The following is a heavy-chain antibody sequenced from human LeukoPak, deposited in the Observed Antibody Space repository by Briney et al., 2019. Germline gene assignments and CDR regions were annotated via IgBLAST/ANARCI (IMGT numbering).Heavy chain of an antibody. Sequence: ASVKVSCKASGYTFTTYGISWVRQAPGQGLEWMGWISAYNGNTNYAQKLQGRVTMTTDTSTSTAYMELRSLRSDDTAVYYCARAWFGELSRYYYYYGMDVWGQGTTVTVSS. D-gene: IGHD3-10*01. CDR2: ISAYNGNT. J-gene: IGHJ6*02. V-gene: IGHV1-18*01. CDR3: ARAWFGELSRYYYYYGMDV. CDR1: GYTFTTYG.